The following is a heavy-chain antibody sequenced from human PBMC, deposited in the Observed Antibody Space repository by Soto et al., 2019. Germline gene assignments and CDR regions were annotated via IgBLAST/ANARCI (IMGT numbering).Heavy chain of an antibody. CDR1: GGSISSYY. V-gene: IGHV4-59*08. CDR3: ARVPNYYDSSGIDY. J-gene: IGHJ4*02. D-gene: IGHD3-22*01. Sequence: SETLSLTCTVSGGSISSYYWSWIRQPPGKGLEWIGYIYYSGSTNYNPSLKSRVTISVDTSKNQFSLKLSSVTAADTAVYYCARVPNYYDSSGIDYWGQGTLVTVS. CDR2: IYYSGST.